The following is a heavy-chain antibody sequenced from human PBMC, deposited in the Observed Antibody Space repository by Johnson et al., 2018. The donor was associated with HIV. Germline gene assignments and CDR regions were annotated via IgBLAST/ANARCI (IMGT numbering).Heavy chain of an antibody. V-gene: IGHV3-74*01. D-gene: IGHD3-22*01. Sequence: VQLVESGGDLVQPGGSLRLSCVGSRFTFSTNWMHWVRQAPGKGLVWVSRINSDGSSTNYADSVKGRFTISRDNAKNTLDLQMNSLRAEDTAVYYCARGVAMLVVWGQGTMVTVSS. CDR3: ARGVAMLVV. J-gene: IGHJ3*01. CDR2: INSDGSST. CDR1: RFTFSTNW.